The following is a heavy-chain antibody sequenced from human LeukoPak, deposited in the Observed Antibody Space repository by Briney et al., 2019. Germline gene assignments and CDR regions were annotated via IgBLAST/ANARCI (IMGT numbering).Heavy chain of an antibody. J-gene: IGHJ4*02. Sequence: GSLRLSCAVSGFTFSDHYMGWIRQPPGKGLEWIGEINHSGSTNYNPSLKSRVTISVDTSKNQFSLKLSSVTAADTAVYYCARWGWLQNFDYWGQGTLVTVSS. V-gene: IGHV4-34*01. CDR2: INHSGST. CDR3: ARWGWLQNFDY. D-gene: IGHD5-24*01. CDR1: GFTFSDHY.